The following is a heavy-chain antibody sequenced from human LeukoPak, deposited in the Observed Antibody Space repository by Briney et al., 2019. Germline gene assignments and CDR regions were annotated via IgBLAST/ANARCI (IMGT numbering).Heavy chain of an antibody. Sequence: PGRSLRLSCAASRFTFSTYGMHWVRQAPGKGLEWVAVISYDGSNKYYADSVKGRFTISRDNSKNTLYLQMNSLRAEDTAVYYCAKDQEFVQQQLVLLMDYWGQGTLVTVSS. CDR2: ISYDGSNK. CDR1: RFTFSTYG. CDR3: AKDQEFVQQQLVLLMDY. J-gene: IGHJ4*02. V-gene: IGHV3-30*18. D-gene: IGHD6-13*01.